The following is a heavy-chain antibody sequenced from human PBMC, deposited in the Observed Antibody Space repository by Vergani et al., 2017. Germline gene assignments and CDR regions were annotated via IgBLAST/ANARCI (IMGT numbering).Heavy chain of an antibody. D-gene: IGHD6-19*01. V-gene: IGHV4-39*01. Sequence: QLQLQESGPGLVKPSETLSLTCTVSGGSISSSSYYWGWIRQTPGKGLEWIGSTYYSGSTYYNPSLKSRVTISVDTSKNQFSLKLSSVTAADTAVYYCARXPGVAVAQTKAHNWFDPWGQGTLVTVSS. CDR2: TYYSGST. CDR1: GGSISSSSYY. CDR3: ARXPGVAVAQTKAHNWFDP. J-gene: IGHJ5*02.